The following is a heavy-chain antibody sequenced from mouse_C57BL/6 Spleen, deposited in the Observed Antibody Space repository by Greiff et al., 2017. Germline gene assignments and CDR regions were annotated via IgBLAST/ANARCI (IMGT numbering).Heavy chain of an antibody. CDR2: IYPYNGVS. Sequence: EVQRVESGPELVKPGASVKISCKASGYSFTGYYMHWVKQSHGNILDWIGYIYPYNGVSSYNQKFKGKATLTVDKSSSTAYMELRSLTSEDSAVYYCASPVYYSNYLAWFAYWGQGTLVTVSA. CDR1: GYSFTGYY. CDR3: ASPVYYSNYLAWFAY. J-gene: IGHJ3*01. V-gene: IGHV1-31*01. D-gene: IGHD2-5*01.